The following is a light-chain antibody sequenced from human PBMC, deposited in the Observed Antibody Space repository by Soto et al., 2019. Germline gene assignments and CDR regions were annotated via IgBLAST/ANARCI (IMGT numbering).Light chain of an antibody. J-gene: IGKJ5*01. CDR1: QGISTW. CDR2: GAS. Sequence: DIQMTHSQSSLSASVRHRFIITCRASQGISTWLAWYQQKAGKAPNLLIYGASNLHSGVPSRFSGSGSGTNFTLTISSLQPEDFATYYCQQANSFPITFGQGTLLEI. CDR3: QQANSFPIT. V-gene: IGKV1-12*01.